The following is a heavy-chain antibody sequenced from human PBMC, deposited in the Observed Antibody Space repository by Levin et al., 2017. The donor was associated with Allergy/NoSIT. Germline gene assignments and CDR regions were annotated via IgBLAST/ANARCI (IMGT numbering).Heavy chain of an antibody. CDR2: ISWNSGSI. V-gene: IGHV3-9*01. J-gene: IGHJ4*02. CDR1: GFTFDDYA. D-gene: IGHD3-22*01. Sequence: GGSLRLSCAASGFTFDDYAMHWVRQAPGKGLEWVSGISWNSGSIGYADSVKGRFTISRDNAKNSLYLQMNSLRAEDTALYYCAKPALGDYNYDSSGSEGPYYFDYWGQGTLVTVSS. CDR3: AKPALGDYNYDSSGSEGPYYFDY.